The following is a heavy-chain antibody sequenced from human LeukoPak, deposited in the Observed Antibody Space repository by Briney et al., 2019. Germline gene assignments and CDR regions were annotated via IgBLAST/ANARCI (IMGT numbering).Heavy chain of an antibody. D-gene: IGHD3-16*01. V-gene: IGHV3-7*01. CDR1: GFTFSNFW. J-gene: IGHJ5*02. Sequence: GGSLRLSCAASGFTFSNFWMSWVRQAPGKGLEWVANIKQDGGEKYFLDSVKGRFTISRDNARNSLFLQMNSLRVEDTAVYYCASQSYARFDPWGQGTLVTVSS. CDR2: IKQDGGEK. CDR3: ASQSYARFDP.